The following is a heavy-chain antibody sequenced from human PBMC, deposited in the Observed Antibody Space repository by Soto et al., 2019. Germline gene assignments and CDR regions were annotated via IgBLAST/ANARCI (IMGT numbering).Heavy chain of an antibody. Sequence: QVQLVESGGGVVQPGRSLRLSCAASGFTFSSYGMHWVRQAPGKGLEWVAVIWYDGSNKYYADSVKGRFTISRDNSKNTLYLQINILRAEETAVYYCARDLSAGVYYYYGMDVWGQGTTVTVSS. CDR1: GFTFSSYG. J-gene: IGHJ6*02. CDR2: IWYDGSNK. V-gene: IGHV3-33*01. D-gene: IGHD6-13*01. CDR3: ARDLSAGVYYYYGMDV.